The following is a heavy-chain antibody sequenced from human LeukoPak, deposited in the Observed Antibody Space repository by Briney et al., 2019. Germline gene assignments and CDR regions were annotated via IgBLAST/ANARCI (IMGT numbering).Heavy chain of an antibody. CDR2: LYHTGST. V-gene: IGHV4-38-2*01. CDR1: GYSISSGYY. D-gene: IGHD3-10*01. Sequence: SETLSLTCAVSGYSISSGYYWGWIRQPPGKGLEWIGSLYHTGSTYYNPSLKSRVTISVDPSKNRFSLKLSSVTAADTAVYYCARGMYYHASGSGYNWFDPWGQGTLVTVSS. J-gene: IGHJ5*02. CDR3: ARGMYYHASGSGYNWFDP.